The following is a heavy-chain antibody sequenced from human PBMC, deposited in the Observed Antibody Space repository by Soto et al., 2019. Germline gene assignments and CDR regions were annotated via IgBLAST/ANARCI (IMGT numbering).Heavy chain of an antibody. CDR3: ARVDYGDYGWYFDL. Sequence: EVQLVESGGGLIQPGGSLRLSCAASGFTVTNKYMTWVCQAPGKGLEWVSVIYSGGSTSYADSVKGRFTISRDNSKNILYLQMHSLRAEDTAVYYCARVDYGDYGWYFDLWGRGTLVTVSS. D-gene: IGHD4-17*01. J-gene: IGHJ2*01. V-gene: IGHV3-53*01. CDR1: GFTVTNKY. CDR2: IYSGGST.